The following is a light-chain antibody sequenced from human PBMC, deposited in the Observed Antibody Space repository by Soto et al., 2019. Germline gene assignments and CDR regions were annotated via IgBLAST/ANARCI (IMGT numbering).Light chain of an antibody. Sequence: DIKVTQSPSTLSASEGDRVTITCRASESIGNWLAWYQHKPGQAPNLLIYEASNLESGVPSRFRGSGAGTGFTRTISSLQPVDVQTYYCRQYSSFTWTFGQGTKVDIK. J-gene: IGKJ1*01. CDR2: EAS. CDR1: ESIGNW. CDR3: RQYSSFTWT. V-gene: IGKV1-5*03.